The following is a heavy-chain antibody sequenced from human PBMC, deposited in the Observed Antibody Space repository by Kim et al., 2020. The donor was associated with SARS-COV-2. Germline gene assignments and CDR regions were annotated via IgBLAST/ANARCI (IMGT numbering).Heavy chain of an antibody. V-gene: IGHV3-48*04. Sequence: GGSLRLSCAASGFTFSSYSMNWVRQAPGKGLEWVSYISSSSSTIYYADSVKGRFTISRDNAKNSLYLQMNSLRAEDTAVYYCARDREVGATVGFDYWGQGTLVTVSS. CDR3: ARDREVGATVGFDY. CDR2: ISSSSSTI. CDR1: GFTFSSYS. D-gene: IGHD1-26*01. J-gene: IGHJ4*02.